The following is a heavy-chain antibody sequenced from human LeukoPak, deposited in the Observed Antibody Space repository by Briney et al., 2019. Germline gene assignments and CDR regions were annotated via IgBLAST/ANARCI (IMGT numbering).Heavy chain of an antibody. J-gene: IGHJ4*02. CDR1: GFTFSSYA. D-gene: IGHD4-17*01. CDR2: ISYDGSNK. V-gene: IGHV3-30-3*01. Sequence: GGSLRLSCAASGFTFSSYAMHWVRQAPGKGLEWVAVISYDGSNKYYADSVKGRFTISRDNAKSSLYLQMNSLRAEDTALYYCAKDMGYGDYVAFDYWGQGTLVTVSS. CDR3: AKDMGYGDYVAFDY.